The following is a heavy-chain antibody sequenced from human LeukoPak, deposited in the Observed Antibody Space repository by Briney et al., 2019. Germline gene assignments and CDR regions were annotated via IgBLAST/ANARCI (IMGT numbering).Heavy chain of an antibody. CDR2: IIPIFGTA. D-gene: IGHD3-16*02. J-gene: IGHJ5*02. V-gene: IGHV1-69*13. CDR3: ARDLEDYVWGSYRYPFDP. CDR1: GGTFSSYA. Sequence: SVKVSCKASGGTFSSYAISWVRQAPGQGLEWMGGIIPIFGTANYAQKFQGRVTITADESTSTAYMELSSLRSEDTAVYYCARDLEDYVWGSYRYPFDPWGQGTLVTVSS.